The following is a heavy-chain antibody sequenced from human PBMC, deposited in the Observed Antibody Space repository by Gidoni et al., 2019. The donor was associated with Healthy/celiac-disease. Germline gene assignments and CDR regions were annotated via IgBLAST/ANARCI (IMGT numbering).Heavy chain of an antibody. CDR3: ARDPGVVPAISYYYYGMDV. V-gene: IGHV1-69*06. CDR1: GGTFSSYD. CDR2: ISPIFGTA. Sequence: QVQLVQSGAEVKKPGYSVKVSCKASGGTFSSYDISWVLQATGQGLEWMGGISPIFGTANYAQKYQSRVTITAAKSTSTAYMELSSLRSEDPAVYYCARDPGVVPAISYYYYGMDVWGQGTTVTVSS. D-gene: IGHD2-21*02. J-gene: IGHJ6*02.